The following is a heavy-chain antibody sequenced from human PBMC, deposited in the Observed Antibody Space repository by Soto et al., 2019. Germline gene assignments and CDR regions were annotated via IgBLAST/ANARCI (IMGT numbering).Heavy chain of an antibody. CDR1: GGSISSSSYY. V-gene: IGHV4-39*07. Sequence: SETLSLTCTVSGGSISSSSYYWGWIRQPPGKGLEWIGSIYYSGSTYYNPSLKSRVTISVDTSKNQFSLKLSSVTAADTAVYYCARENQREKWIQLWLLGWFDPWGQGTLVTVSS. D-gene: IGHD5-18*01. J-gene: IGHJ5*02. CDR2: IYYSGST. CDR3: ARENQREKWIQLWLLGWFDP.